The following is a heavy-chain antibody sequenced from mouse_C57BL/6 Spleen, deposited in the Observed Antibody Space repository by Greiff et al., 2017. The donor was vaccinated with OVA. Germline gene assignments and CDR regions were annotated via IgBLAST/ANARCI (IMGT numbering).Heavy chain of an antibody. CDR1: GYAFSSSW. Sequence: QVQLQQSGPELVKPGASVKISCKASGYAFSSSWMNWVKQRPGKGLEWIGRIYPGDGDTNYNGKFKGKATLTADKSSSTAYMQLSSLTSEDSAVYFCARNYYGSSSGYFDYWGQGTTLTVSS. CDR2: IYPGDGDT. CDR3: ARNYYGSSSGYFDY. V-gene: IGHV1-82*01. J-gene: IGHJ2*01. D-gene: IGHD1-1*01.